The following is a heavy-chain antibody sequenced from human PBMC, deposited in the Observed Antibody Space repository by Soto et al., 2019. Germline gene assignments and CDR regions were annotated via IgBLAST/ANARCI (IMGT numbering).Heavy chain of an antibody. CDR3: ARGEQYSGRIFDY. Sequence: PSQTLSLTCAITGDSVSSNSAVGVCGIRSRSRGLEWLGRTYYRSKWYYEYAVSVRGRITINPDTSKNQYSLQLNSVTPEDTAVYFCARGEQYSGRIFDYWGQGTLVTVSS. CDR1: GDSVSSNSAV. CDR2: TYYRSKWYY. D-gene: IGHD1-26*01. J-gene: IGHJ4*01. V-gene: IGHV6-1*01.